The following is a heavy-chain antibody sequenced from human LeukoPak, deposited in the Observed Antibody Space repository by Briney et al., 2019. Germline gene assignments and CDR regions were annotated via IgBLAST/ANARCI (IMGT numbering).Heavy chain of an antibody. CDR2: ISGSGGST. CDR3: AKDMARITMIVVVITDYYYYGMDV. V-gene: IGHV3-23*01. CDR1: GFTFSSYA. Sequence: GGSLRLSCAASGFTFSSYAMSWVRQAPGKGLEWVSAISGSGGSTYYADSVKGRFTISRDNSKNTLYLQMNSLRAEDTAVYYCAKDMARITMIVVVITDYYYYGMDVWGQGTTVTVSS. J-gene: IGHJ6*02. D-gene: IGHD3-22*01.